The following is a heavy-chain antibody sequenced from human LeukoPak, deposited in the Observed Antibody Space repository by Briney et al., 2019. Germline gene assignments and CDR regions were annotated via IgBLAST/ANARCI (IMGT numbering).Heavy chain of an antibody. CDR3: ASIGREGGNSGKYFDY. D-gene: IGHD4-23*01. CDR2: IYYSGST. V-gene: IGHV4-61*01. J-gene: IGHJ4*02. CDR1: GGSVSSGSYY. Sequence: SETLSLTCTVSGGSVSSGSYYWSWIRQPPGKGLEWIGYIYYSGSTNYNPSLKSRVTISVDTSKNQFSLKLSSVTAADTAVYYCASIGREGGNSGKYFDYWGQGTLDTVSS.